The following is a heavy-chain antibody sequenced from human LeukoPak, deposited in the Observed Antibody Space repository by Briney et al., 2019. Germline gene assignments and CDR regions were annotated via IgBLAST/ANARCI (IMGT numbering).Heavy chain of an antibody. CDR2: ISGGGGST. D-gene: IGHD1-26*01. CDR3: AKGGKWDVTPFDY. CDR1: GFTFTSYS. Sequence: GGSLRPSCAASGFTFTSYSMNWVRQAPGKGLEWVSTISGGGGSTYYADSVKGRFTTSRDNSENTLYLQVNSLRAEDTAVYYCAKGGKWDVTPFDYWGQGTLVTVSS. J-gene: IGHJ4*02. V-gene: IGHV3-23*01.